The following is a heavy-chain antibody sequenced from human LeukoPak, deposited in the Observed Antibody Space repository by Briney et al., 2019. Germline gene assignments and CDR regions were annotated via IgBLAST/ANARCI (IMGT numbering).Heavy chain of an antibody. CDR2: IGSTGADR. V-gene: IGHV3-21*01. J-gene: IGHJ5*02. CDR1: GFSFSTSG. CDR3: ARDITMIADGWFDP. Sequence: PGGPLGLSCAASGFSFSTSGINWFRRPPGRGREGFSSIGSTGADRYYADSVKGRFTISRDNAKNSLYLQMNSLRAEDTAVYYCARDITMIADGWFDPWGQGTLVTVSS. D-gene: IGHD3-22*01.